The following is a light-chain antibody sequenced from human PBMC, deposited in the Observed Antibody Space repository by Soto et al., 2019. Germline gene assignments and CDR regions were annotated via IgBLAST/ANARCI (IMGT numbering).Light chain of an antibody. V-gene: IGKV3-15*01. Sequence: ILMTQSPATLSVSPGERATLSCRASQSVSNNLAWYQQKPGQAPRLFIYDASTRATGIPARFSGSGSGTGFTLTISGLQSEDFAVYYCQQYNNWPPWTFGQGTKVEIK. CDR1: QSVSNN. J-gene: IGKJ1*01. CDR2: DAS. CDR3: QQYNNWPPWT.